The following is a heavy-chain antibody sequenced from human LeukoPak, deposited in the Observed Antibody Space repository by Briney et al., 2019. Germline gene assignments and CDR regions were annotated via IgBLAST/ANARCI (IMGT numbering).Heavy chain of an antibody. J-gene: IGHJ5*02. CDR1: GDSISSGDYS. V-gene: IGHV4-30-2*01. CDR3: ARELWFVNAPGSWFDP. CDR2: IFHSGSS. Sequence: SQTLSLTCAVSGDSISSGDYSWSWIRQPSGKGLEWIGYIFHSGSSYYNPSLKSRVTISVDKSKNQFSLRLTSVTVADTAVYYCARELWFVNAPGSWFDPWGQGTLVTVSS. D-gene: IGHD3-10*01.